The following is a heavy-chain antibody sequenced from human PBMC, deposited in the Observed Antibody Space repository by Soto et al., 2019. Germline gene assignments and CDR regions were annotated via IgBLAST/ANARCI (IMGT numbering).Heavy chain of an antibody. Sequence: PSATLSLTCVVYGGSVSNYYWNWIRQPPGKGLEWIGEINHSGSTNYNPSLKSRLTISVDTSKNQFSLKLSSVTAADTAVYYCARGKMPGDAFDISGQGTMVTVS. D-gene: IGHD2-2*01. CDR2: INHSGST. J-gene: IGHJ3*02. CDR3: ARGKMPGDAFDI. V-gene: IGHV4-34*01. CDR1: GGSVSNYY.